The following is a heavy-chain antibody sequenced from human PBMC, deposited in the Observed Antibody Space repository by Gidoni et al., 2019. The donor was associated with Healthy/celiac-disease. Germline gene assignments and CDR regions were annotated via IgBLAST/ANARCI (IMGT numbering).Heavy chain of an antibody. J-gene: IGHJ4*02. CDR3: AKDPAPNLGELSFFDY. V-gene: IGHV3-9*01. Sequence: EVQLVESGGGLVQPGRSLRLSCAASGFTFDDYAMHWVRQAPGKGLEWVSGISWNSGSIGYADSVKGRFTISRDNAKNSLYLQMNSLRAEDTALYYCAKDPAPNLGELSFFDYWGQGTLVTVSS. CDR2: ISWNSGSI. CDR1: GFTFDDYA. D-gene: IGHD3-16*02.